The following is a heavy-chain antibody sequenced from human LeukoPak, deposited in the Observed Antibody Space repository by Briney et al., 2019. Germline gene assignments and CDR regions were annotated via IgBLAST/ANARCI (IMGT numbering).Heavy chain of an antibody. J-gene: IGHJ4*02. D-gene: IGHD6-19*01. CDR2: INTDGSSP. Sequence: GGSLRLSCAASGFTFSAYWMHWVRQAPGKGLVWVSRINTDGSSPTYAASVKGRFTISRDNAKNTLYLQMNSLTAEDTAVYYCAKAVAGTNSPLCDYWGQGTLVTVSS. V-gene: IGHV3-74*01. CDR3: AKAVAGTNSPLCDY. CDR1: GFTFSAYW.